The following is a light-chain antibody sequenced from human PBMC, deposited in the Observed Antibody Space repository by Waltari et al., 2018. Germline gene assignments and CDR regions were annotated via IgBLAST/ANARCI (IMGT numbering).Light chain of an antibody. V-gene: IGKV3-20*01. Sequence: IVLTQSPGTLSLSPGERATLSCRASPSIASRYLAGYQHRPGQAPRFLIYSASNRAGGVPDRFSGSGSRTDFTLTISRLEPEDFALYYCQHYGTSRTFGQGSKVEMK. CDR3: QHYGTSRT. CDR2: SAS. J-gene: IGKJ1*01. CDR1: PSIASRY.